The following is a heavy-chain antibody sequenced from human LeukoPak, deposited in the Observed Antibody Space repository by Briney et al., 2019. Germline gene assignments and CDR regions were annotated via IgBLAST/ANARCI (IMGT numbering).Heavy chain of an antibody. J-gene: IGHJ4*02. CDR2: ISYDGRNK. CDR3: ARGSGDFDS. V-gene: IGHV3-30*03. Sequence: GSLRLSCAASGFTFNNYGMHWVRQAPGKGLEWVAVISYDGRNKHYPDSVKGRFTISRDDANNSLLLQMNSLRAEDTAVYYCARGSGDFDSWGQGTLVTVSS. D-gene: IGHD2-15*01. CDR1: GFTFNNYG.